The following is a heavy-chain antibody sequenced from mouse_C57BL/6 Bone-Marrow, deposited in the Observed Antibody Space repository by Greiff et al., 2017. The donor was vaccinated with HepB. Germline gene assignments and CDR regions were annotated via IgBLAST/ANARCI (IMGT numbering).Heavy chain of an antibody. V-gene: IGHV3-8*01. CDR1: GYSITSDY. CDR3: ARSPFLPEGAMDY. J-gene: IGHJ4*01. CDR2: ISYSGST. D-gene: IGHD5-5*01. Sequence: DVKLQESGPGLAKPSQTLSLTCSVTGYSITSDYWNWIRKFPGNKLEYMGYISYSGSTYYNPSLKSRISITRDTSKNQYYLQLNSVTTEDTATYYCARSPFLPEGAMDYWGQGTSVTVSS.